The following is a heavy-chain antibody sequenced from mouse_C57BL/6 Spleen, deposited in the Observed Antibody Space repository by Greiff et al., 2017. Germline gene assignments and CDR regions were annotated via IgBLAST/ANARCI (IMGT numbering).Heavy chain of an antibody. V-gene: IGHV3-6*01. CDR2: ISYDGSN. CDR1: GYSITSGYY. Sequence: EESGPGLVKPSQSLSLTCSVTGYSITSGYYWNWIRQFPGNKLEWMGYISYDGSNNYNPSLKNRISITRDTSKNQFFLKLNSVTTEDTATYYCARDGGTLDYWGQGTTLTVSS. D-gene: IGHD3-3*01. J-gene: IGHJ2*01. CDR3: ARDGGTLDY.